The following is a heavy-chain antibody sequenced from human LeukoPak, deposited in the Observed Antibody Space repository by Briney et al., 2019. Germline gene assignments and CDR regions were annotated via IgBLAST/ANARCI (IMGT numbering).Heavy chain of an antibody. CDR2: IYYGGST. D-gene: IGHD6-19*01. J-gene: IGHJ4*02. CDR3: AGEYNSGDNFDY. CDR1: GGSISSSTYY. Sequence: SETLSLTCTVSGGSISSSTYYWGWIRQPPGKGLEWIVSIYYGGSTYYNPSLKSRVTISVDTSKNQFSLKLSSVTAADTAVYYCAGEYNSGDNFDYWGQGTLVTVSS. V-gene: IGHV4-39*02.